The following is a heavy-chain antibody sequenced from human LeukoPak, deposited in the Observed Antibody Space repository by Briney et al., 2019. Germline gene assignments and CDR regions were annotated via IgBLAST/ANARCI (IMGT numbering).Heavy chain of an antibody. V-gene: IGHV4-34*01. D-gene: IGHD2-8*01. Sequence: SETLSLTCAVYGGSFSAYYWSWIRQPPGKGLEWIGEISHSGSTNYNPSLKSRVTVSLDKSKNHLSLNLTSVTAADTAVYYCSRENGAFSPFGYWGQGTLVTVPS. J-gene: IGHJ4*02. CDR3: SRENGAFSPFGY. CDR2: ISHSGST. CDR1: GGSFSAYY.